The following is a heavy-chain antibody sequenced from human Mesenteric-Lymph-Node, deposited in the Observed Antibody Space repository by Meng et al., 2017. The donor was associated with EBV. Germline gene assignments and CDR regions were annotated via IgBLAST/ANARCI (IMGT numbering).Heavy chain of an antibody. V-gene: IGHV1-46*01. D-gene: IGHD3-22*01. CDR1: GYTFTIYY. J-gene: IGHJ4*02. CDR3: ARGIHIMDYYDTFLVY. Sequence: GDRGQFGGDGNKPVASVKVSCKASGYTFTIYYILWGRQAPGQGLEWMGTINPSASITTYAQKFQGRVTMTRDTSTSTVYMEMSSLRYEDTATYYCARGIHIMDYYDTFLVYWGQGSLVTVSS. CDR2: INPSASIT.